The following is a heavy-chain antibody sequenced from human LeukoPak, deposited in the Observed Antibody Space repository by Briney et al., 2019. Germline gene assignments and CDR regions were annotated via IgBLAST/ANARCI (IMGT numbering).Heavy chain of an antibody. CDR3: ARDDRSPNYYYYYGMDV. Sequence: ASVKVSCKASGGTFSSYAISWVRQATGQGLEWMGRIIPIFGIANYAQKFQGRVTITADKSTSTAYMELSSLTSEDTAVYYCARDDRSPNYYYYYGMDVWGQGTTVTVSS. D-gene: IGHD1-14*01. CDR1: GGTFSSYA. J-gene: IGHJ6*02. V-gene: IGHV1-69*04. CDR2: IIPIFGIA.